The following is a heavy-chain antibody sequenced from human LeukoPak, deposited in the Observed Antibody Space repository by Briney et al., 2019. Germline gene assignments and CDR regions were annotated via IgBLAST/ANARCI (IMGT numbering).Heavy chain of an antibody. CDR2: ISCDGSNK. V-gene: IGHV3-30*04. J-gene: IGHJ4*02. CDR1: GFTFSSYA. D-gene: IGHD6-6*01. Sequence: GRSLRLSCAASGFTFSSYAMHWVRQAPGKGLEWVAVISCDGSNKYYADSVKGRFTISRDNSKNTLYLQMNSLRAEDTAVYYCAKAGDTSSSPLFLDWGQGTLVTVSS. CDR3: AKAGDTSSSPLFLD.